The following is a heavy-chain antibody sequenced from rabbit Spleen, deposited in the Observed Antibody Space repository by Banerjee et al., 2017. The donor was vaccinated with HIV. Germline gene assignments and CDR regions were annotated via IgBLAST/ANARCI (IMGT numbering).Heavy chain of an antibody. J-gene: IGHJ3*01. D-gene: IGHD2-1*01. CDR1: GFSFSSGYD. V-gene: IGHV1S40*01. Sequence: QQLVESGGGLVKPGASLTLTCKASGFSFSSGYDMCWVRQAPGKGLEWIGYIYAGSSGSTYYASWAKGRFTISKTSSTTVTLQMTSLTAADTATYFCARNDDGDWSRLDLWGPGTLVTVS. CDR2: IYAGSSGST. CDR3: ARNDDGDWSRLDL.